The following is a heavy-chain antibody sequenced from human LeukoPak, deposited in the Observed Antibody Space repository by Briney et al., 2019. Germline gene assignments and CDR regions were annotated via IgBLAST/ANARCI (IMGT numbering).Heavy chain of an antibody. Sequence: GGSLRLSCAASGFSLNNYGMNWVRQAPGKGLEWVSYISSSGSTIYYADSVKGRFTISRDNAKNSLFLQMNSLTAEDTAVYYCASGIDFWGQGTLVTVSS. CDR2: ISSSGSTI. CDR3: ASGIDF. J-gene: IGHJ4*02. V-gene: IGHV3-48*01. CDR1: GFSLNNYG.